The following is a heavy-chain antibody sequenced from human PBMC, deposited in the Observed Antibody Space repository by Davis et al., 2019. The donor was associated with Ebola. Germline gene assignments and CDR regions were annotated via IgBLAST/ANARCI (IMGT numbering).Heavy chain of an antibody. CDR1: GFTFTSYW. V-gene: IGHV5-51*01. CDR3: ARRLSGNWFDP. CDR2: IHPGHFDT. Sequence: GESLKISCQASGFTFTSYWIAWVRQMPGRGLEFVGIIHPGHFDTRYSPSFQGQVTISADRSTSTVYLQWSSLKDSDTATYYCARRLSGNWFDPWGQGTLVTVSS. D-gene: IGHD1-26*01. J-gene: IGHJ5*02.